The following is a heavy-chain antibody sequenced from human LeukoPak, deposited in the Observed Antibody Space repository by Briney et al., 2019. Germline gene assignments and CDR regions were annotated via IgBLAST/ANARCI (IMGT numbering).Heavy chain of an antibody. V-gene: IGHV1-69*15. J-gene: IGHJ5*02. Sequence: SVKVSCKTSGGTFTSYAITWVRQAPGQGLDWMGKIIPISGTTNYAQQFQGRVTFTADESTSTAYMELSSLRSEDTALYYCARKLRLGGNWFDPWGQGTLVTVSS. D-gene: IGHD1-26*01. CDR1: GGTFTSYA. CDR3: ARKLRLGGNWFDP. CDR2: IIPISGTT.